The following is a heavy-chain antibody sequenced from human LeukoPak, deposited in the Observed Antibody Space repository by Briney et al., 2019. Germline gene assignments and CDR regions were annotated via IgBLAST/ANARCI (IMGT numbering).Heavy chain of an antibody. CDR1: GGTFSSYA. V-gene: IGHV1-69*05. CDR2: IIPIFGTA. CDR3: ARAGDCSSTSRYIVGFDP. D-gene: IGHD2-2*02. J-gene: IGHJ5*02. Sequence: ASVKVSCKASGGTFSSYAISWVRQAPGQGLEWMGGIIPIFGTANYAQKFQGRVTITTDESTSTAYMELSSLRSEDTAVYYCARAGDCSSTSRYIVGFDPWGQGTLVTVSS.